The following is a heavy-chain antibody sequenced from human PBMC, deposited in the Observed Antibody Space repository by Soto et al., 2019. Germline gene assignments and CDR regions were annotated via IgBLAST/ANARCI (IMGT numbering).Heavy chain of an antibody. CDR3: ARGTVTAPSYTTDFDY. J-gene: IGHJ4*02. Sequence: PSETLSLTCTVSGGAISSSSYYWGWICQPPGKGLEWSGSIYYTGTTYYNPSLKSRATISVDTSKNQFSLKLTSVTAADTALYYCARGTVTAPSYTTDFDYWGQGTLVTVSS. CDR2: IYYTGTT. CDR1: GGAISSSSYY. D-gene: IGHD1-1*01. V-gene: IGHV4-39*01.